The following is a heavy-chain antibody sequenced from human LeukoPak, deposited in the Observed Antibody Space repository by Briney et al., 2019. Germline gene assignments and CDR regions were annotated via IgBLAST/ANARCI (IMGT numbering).Heavy chain of an antibody. J-gene: IGHJ3*02. CDR1: GGTFSNYA. V-gene: IGHV1-69*13. Sequence: SVTVSFMASGGTFSNYAISWVRQAPGQGLEWMGGIIPIFGTANYAQKFQGRVTITADESTSTAYMELSSLRSEDTAVYYCAILRSPYSSSWPETFDIWGQGTMVTVSS. CDR3: AILRSPYSSSWPETFDI. D-gene: IGHD6-13*01. CDR2: IIPIFGTA.